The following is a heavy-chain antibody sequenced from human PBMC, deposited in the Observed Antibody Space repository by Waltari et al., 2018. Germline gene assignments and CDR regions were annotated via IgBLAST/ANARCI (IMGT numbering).Heavy chain of an antibody. CDR2: MRVSGGST. V-gene: IGHV3-23*01. CDR1: GFTFSSYA. CDR3: AKVARGYSSTPGDY. D-gene: IGHD6-13*01. Sequence: EVQLLESGGGLVQPGGSLRLSCAASGFTFSSYAMSWVRQAPGKGLEWVSAMRVSGGSTYYADSVKGRFTISRDNSKNTLYLQMNSLRAEDTAVYYCAKVARGYSSTPGDYWGQGTLVTVSS. J-gene: IGHJ4*02.